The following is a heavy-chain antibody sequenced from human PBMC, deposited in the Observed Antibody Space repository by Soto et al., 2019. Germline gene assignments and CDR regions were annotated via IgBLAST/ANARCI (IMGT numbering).Heavy chain of an antibody. J-gene: IGHJ4*02. CDR1: GFTSSSYA. CDR2: ISSNGGST. CDR3: ARGPGYYFDY. Sequence: EVQLVESGGGLVQPGGSLRLSCAASGFTSSSYAMHWVRQAPGKGLEYVSAISSNGGSTYYANSVKGRFTISRDNSKNTLYLQMGSLRAEDMAVYYCARGPGYYFDYWGQGTLVTVSS. V-gene: IGHV3-64*01.